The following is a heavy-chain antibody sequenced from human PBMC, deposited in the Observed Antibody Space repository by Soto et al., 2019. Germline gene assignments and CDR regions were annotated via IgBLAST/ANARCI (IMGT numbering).Heavy chain of an antibody. CDR2: ISAYNGNT. CDR3: ARTIVVVPAATDGWFDP. Sequence: ASAKVSCKASGYTFTSYGISWVRQAPGQGLEWMGWISAYNGNTNYAQKLQGRVTMTTDTSTSTAYMELRSLRSDDTAVYYCARTIVVVPAATDGWFDPWGQGTLVTVSS. D-gene: IGHD2-2*01. V-gene: IGHV1-18*01. J-gene: IGHJ5*02. CDR1: GYTFTSYG.